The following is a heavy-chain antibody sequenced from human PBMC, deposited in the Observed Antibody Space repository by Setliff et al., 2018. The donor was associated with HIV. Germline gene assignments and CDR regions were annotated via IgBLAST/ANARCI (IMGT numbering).Heavy chain of an antibody. CDR3: ARRNVVVPAALDY. D-gene: IGHD2-2*01. Sequence: ASVKVSCKASGYTFTSYGISWVRQAPGQGLEWMGWISDYNGNTNYAQKFQGRVTMTTDTSPSTAYMELRNLRSDDTAVYYCARRNVVVPAALDYWGQGTLVTVSS. CDR1: GYTFTSYG. CDR2: ISDYNGNT. V-gene: IGHV1-18*01. J-gene: IGHJ4*02.